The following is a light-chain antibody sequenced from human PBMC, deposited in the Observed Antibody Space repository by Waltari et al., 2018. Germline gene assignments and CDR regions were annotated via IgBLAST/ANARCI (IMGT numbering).Light chain of an antibody. CDR3: ASWDDSLSGHYV. CDR1: NSNIGSNN. Sequence: QSVLTQPPSASGTPGQRVTISCSGSNSNIGSNNVYWYQQLPGPAPKLLIYRNDPLPSGVPDRFSGSKSGSSASLAISGLRSEDEADYYCASWDDSLSGHYVFGTGTKVTV. J-gene: IGLJ1*01. CDR2: RND. V-gene: IGLV1-47*01.